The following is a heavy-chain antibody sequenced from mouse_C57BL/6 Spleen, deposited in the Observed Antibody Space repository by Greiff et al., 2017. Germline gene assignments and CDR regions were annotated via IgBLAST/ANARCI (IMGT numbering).Heavy chain of an antibody. V-gene: IGHV1-64*01. CDR1: GFNIKNTY. CDR2: IHPNSGST. Sequence: QVQLQQSVAELVRPGASVKLSCTASGFNIKNTYMHWVKQRPGQGLEWIGMIHPNSGSTNYNEKFKSKATLTVDKSSSTAYMQLSSLTSEDSAVYYCARSDPFYYAMDYWGQGTSVTVSS. J-gene: IGHJ4*01. CDR3: ARSDPFYYAMDY.